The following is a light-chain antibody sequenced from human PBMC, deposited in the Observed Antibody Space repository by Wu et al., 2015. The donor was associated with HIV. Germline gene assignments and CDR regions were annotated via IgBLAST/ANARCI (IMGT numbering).Light chain of an antibody. J-gene: IGKJ2*03. CDR3: QHYDSSPYS. V-gene: IGKV3-20*01. CDR2: AAS. CDR1: QSISSNF. Sequence: EIVLTQSPGTLSLSPAERATLSCRASQSISSNFLAWYQQKPGRAPRLLIYAASNRATGIPDRFSASGSGTDFTLIISRLELEDFAVYYCQHYDSSPYSFGPGTKLEIK.